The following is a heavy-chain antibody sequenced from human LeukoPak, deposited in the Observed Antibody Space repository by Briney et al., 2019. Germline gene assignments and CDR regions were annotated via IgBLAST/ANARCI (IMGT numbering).Heavy chain of an antibody. J-gene: IGHJ4*02. CDR2: ISSSGSTI. V-gene: IGHV3-48*03. CDR1: GFTFSSYE. CDR3: AREHDSSGYKREFDY. Sequence: GGSLRLSCAASGFTFSSYEMNWVRQAPGKGLEWVSYISSSGSTIYYADSVKGRFTISRDNAKNSLYLQMNSLRAEDTAVYYCAREHDSSGYKREFDYWGQGTLVTVSS. D-gene: IGHD3-22*01.